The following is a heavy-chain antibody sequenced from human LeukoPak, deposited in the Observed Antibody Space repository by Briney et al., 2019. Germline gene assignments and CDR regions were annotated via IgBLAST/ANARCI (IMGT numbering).Heavy chain of an antibody. V-gene: IGHV3-7*01. CDR2: IKEDGSEK. CDR1: GFTFSRYW. CDR3: AKDSVKVTTIRRVPHYMDV. Sequence: PGGSLRLSCAAAGFTFSRYWMSWVRQAKGKGLECVAKIKEDGSEKHYVDSVKGRFTISRDNAKNTLYLQMNSLRAEDTAVYYCAKDSVKVTTIRRVPHYMDVWGKGTTVTISS. D-gene: IGHD5-12*01. J-gene: IGHJ6*03.